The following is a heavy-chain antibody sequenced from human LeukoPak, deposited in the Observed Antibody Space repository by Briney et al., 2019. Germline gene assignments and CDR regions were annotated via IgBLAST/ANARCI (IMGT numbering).Heavy chain of an antibody. Sequence: PGGSLRLSCAASGFTFSSYSMNWVRQAPGKGLEWVSSISSSSSYIYYADSVKGRFTISRDNAKNSLYLQMNSLRAEDTAVYYCAREEYSSYIHWFDPWGQGTLVIVSS. CDR1: GFTFSSYS. D-gene: IGHD6-6*01. J-gene: IGHJ5*02. CDR2: ISSSSSYI. V-gene: IGHV3-21*01. CDR3: AREEYSSYIHWFDP.